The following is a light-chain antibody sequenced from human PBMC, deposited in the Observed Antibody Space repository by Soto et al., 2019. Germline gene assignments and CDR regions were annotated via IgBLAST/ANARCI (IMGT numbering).Light chain of an antibody. CDR1: QDINND. V-gene: IGKV1-33*01. Sequence: DIQMTQSPSSLSASVGDRVTITCQASQDINNDLNWYQQKPGKAPKLLMYDASNLETGVPSRFSGSGSGTDFTFMISSLEPEDIATYYCQQYDSLPYTFGQGTKLEIK. CDR3: QQYDSLPYT. CDR2: DAS. J-gene: IGKJ2*01.